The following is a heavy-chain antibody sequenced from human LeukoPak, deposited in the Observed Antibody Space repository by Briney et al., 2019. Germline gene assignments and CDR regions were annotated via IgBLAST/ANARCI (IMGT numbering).Heavy chain of an antibody. CDR1: GGSMSNYY. Sequence: SETLSLTCTLSGGSMSNYYWSWIRQPPGKGLEWLAAIYYSVTATYNPSLKSRANISENTRKNQISLKVRSVTAADTAMYDLAGESDWLFDYWGQGALVTVSS. CDR3: AGESDWLFDY. J-gene: IGHJ4*02. CDR2: IYYSVTA. V-gene: IGHV4-59*01. D-gene: IGHD3-9*01.